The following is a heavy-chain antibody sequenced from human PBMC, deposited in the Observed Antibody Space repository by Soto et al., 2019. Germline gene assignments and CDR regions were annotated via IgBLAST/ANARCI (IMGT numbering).Heavy chain of an antibody. CDR1: GFTFSSSW. J-gene: IGHJ4*02. D-gene: IGHD2-15*01. CDR2: INSDGSST. V-gene: IGHV3-74*01. Sequence: PGGSLRLSCAASGFTFSSSWMHWVRQAPGEGLVWVSRINSDGSSTSYADSVKGRFTISRDNAKNTLYLQMNSLSAEDTAVYYCARLYCSGGSCYSRPDFWAQGTLVTVSS. CDR3: ARLYCSGGSCYSRPDF.